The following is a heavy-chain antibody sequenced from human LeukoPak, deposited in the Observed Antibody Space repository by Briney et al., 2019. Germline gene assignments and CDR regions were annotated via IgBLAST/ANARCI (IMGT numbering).Heavy chain of an antibody. Sequence: SETLSLTCTVSGGSISSYYWSWIRQPPGKGLEWIGYIYYSGSTNYNPSLKSRVTISVDTSKNQFSLKLSSVTAADTAVYYCARVAAGTLYYYYYMDVWGKGNTVTVSS. CDR1: GGSISSYY. CDR3: ARVAAGTLYYYYYMDV. CDR2: IYYSGST. J-gene: IGHJ6*03. V-gene: IGHV4-59*01. D-gene: IGHD6-13*01.